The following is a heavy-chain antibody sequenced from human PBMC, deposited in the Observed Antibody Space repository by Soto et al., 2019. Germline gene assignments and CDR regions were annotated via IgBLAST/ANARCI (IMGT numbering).Heavy chain of an antibody. CDR2: IIPMFGIA. J-gene: IGHJ3*02. D-gene: IGHD3-22*01. CDR3: ARDYTPISSGENPIGTDHWAAFDI. CDR1: GGTFNRYT. V-gene: IGHV1-69*13. Sequence: GASVKVSCKGSGGTFNRYTITWVRQAPGQGLEWMGRIIPMFGIASYAQDFQGRVTITADESTSTAYMELSSLRSEDTAVYYCARDYTPISSGENPIGTDHWAAFDIWGQGTMVTVSS.